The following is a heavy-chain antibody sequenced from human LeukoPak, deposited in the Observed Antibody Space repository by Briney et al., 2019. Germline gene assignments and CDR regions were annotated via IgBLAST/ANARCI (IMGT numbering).Heavy chain of an antibody. D-gene: IGHD6-6*01. CDR3: ARDEEYSSSSGDY. V-gene: IGHV3-48*01. J-gene: IGHJ4*02. Sequence: GGSLRLSCAASGFTFSSYSMNWVRQAPGKGLEWVSYISSSSTIYYADSVKGRFTISRDNAKNSLYLQMNSLGAGDTAVYYCARDEEYSSSSGDYWGQGTLVTVSS. CDR2: ISSSSTI. CDR1: GFTFSSYS.